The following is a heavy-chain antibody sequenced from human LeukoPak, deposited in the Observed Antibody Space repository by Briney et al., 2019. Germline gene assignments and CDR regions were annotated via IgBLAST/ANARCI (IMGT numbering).Heavy chain of an antibody. J-gene: IGHJ4*02. CDR1: GFTFSSYA. CDR2: ISGSGGLT. V-gene: IGHV3-23*01. CDR3: AKDVTYSSDWYGGIDY. Sequence: PGGSLRLSCAASGFTFSSYAMSWVRQAPGKGLEWVSAISGSGGLTYYADSVKGRFTISRDSSRNTLYLQMNNLRADDTAVYYCAKDVTYSSDWYGGIDYWGQGTLVTVSS. D-gene: IGHD6-13*01.